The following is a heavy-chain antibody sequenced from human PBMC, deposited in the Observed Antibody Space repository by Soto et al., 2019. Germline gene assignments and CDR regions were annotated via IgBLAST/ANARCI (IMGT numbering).Heavy chain of an antibody. V-gene: IGHV1-3*01. CDR3: ARDRYSSGWSPYNWFDP. CDR1: GYTFTSCS. D-gene: IGHD6-19*01. CDR2: INAGNGNT. Sequence: GASVKVSCKASGYTFTSCSMHWVRQAPGQRLEWMGWINAGNGNTKYSQKFQGRVTITRDTSASTAYMELSSLRSEDTAVYYCARDRYSSGWSPYNWFDPWGQGTLVTVSS. J-gene: IGHJ5*02.